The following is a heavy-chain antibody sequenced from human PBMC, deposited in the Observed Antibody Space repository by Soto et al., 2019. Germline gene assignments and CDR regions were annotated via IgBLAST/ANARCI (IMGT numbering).Heavy chain of an antibody. D-gene: IGHD2-8*01. CDR1: GFTFSSYA. CDR2: ISYDGSNK. J-gene: IGHJ6*02. CDR3: ARSNAVAQYYYYGMDV. V-gene: IGHV3-30-3*01. Sequence: PVGSLRLSCAASGFTFSSYAMHWVRQAPGKGLEWVAVISYDGSNKYYADSVKGRFTISRDNSKNTLYLQMNSLRAEDTAVYYCARSNAVAQYYYYGMDVWGQGTTVTVSS.